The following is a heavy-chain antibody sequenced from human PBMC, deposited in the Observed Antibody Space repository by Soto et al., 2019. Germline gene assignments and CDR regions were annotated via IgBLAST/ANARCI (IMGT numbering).Heavy chain of an antibody. V-gene: IGHV3-64*01. CDR1: GFTFSSYA. D-gene: IGHD4-4*01. J-gene: IGHJ6*03. CDR2: ISSNGGST. Sequence: EVQLVESGGGLVQPGGSLRLSCAASGFTFSSYAMHWVRQAPGKGLEYVSAISSNGGSTDYANSVKGRFTISRDNSKNTLYLQMGSLRAEDMAVYYCARPKARPPTSYSNSFYYYYYMDVWGKGTTVTVSS. CDR3: ARPKARPPTSYSNSFYYYYYMDV.